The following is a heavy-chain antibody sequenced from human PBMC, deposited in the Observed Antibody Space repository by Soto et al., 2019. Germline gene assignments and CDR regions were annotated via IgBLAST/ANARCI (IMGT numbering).Heavy chain of an antibody. D-gene: IGHD3-10*01. CDR2: ITSSSGHI. J-gene: IGHJ6*02. CDR1: GFTLTTYT. CDR3: VRERGLSSFYGMDV. Sequence: PGGSLRLSCEASGFTLTTYTMNWVRQASGKGLEWVSSITSSSGHIYYADSVKGRFTISRDNARNSLYLQMNSLRAEDTAVYYCVRERGLSSFYGMDVWGQGTTLTVS. V-gene: IGHV3-21*01.